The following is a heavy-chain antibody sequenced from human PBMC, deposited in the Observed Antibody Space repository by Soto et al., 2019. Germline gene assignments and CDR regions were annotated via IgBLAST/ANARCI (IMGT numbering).Heavy chain of an antibody. V-gene: IGHV1-69*13. CDR1: GSTFSSYA. CDR3: ARDGKGSGWYGIDYGMDV. Sequence: ASVKVSCKASGSTFSSYAISWVRQAPGQGLEWMGGIIPIFGTANYAQKFQGRVTITADESTSTAYMELSSLRSEDTAVYYCARDGKGSGWYGIDYGMDVWGQGTTVTVSS. J-gene: IGHJ6*02. CDR2: IIPIFGTA. D-gene: IGHD6-19*01.